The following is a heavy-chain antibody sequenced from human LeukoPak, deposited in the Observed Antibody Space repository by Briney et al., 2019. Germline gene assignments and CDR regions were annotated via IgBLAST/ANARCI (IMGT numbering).Heavy chain of an antibody. D-gene: IGHD3-10*01. CDR2: IYYSGST. V-gene: IGHV4-39*07. CDR1: GGSISSSSYY. J-gene: IGHJ6*03. CDR3: ARTTMARGTYYMDV. Sequence: PSETLSLTCTVSGGSISSSSYYWGWIRQPPGKGLEWIGSIYYSGSTYYNPSLKSRVTISVDTSKNQFSLKLSSVTAADTAVYYCARTTMARGTYYMDVWGKGTTVTISS.